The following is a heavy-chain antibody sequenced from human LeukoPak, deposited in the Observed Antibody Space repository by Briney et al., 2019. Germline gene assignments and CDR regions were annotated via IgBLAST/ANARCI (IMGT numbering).Heavy chain of an antibody. D-gene: IGHD6-6*01. J-gene: IGHJ4*02. CDR3: ARHLRGSSPPKNFDY. V-gene: IGHV1-18*04. CDR1: GYTFTSYG. CDR2: ISAYNGNT. Sequence: ASGKVSCKAYGYTFTSYGLSWVRQAPGQGQEWRGWISAYNGNTNYAQKLQGRVTMTTDTSTSTAYMELRSLSSDDTAVYYRARHLRGSSPPKNFDYWGQGTLVTVSS.